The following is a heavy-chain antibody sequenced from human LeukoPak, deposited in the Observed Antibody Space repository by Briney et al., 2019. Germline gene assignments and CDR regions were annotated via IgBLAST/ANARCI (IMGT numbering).Heavy chain of an antibody. D-gene: IGHD5-18*01. V-gene: IGHV4-34*01. Sequence: SETLSLTCAVYGGSFSGYYWSWIRQPPGKGLEWIGEINHSGSTNYNPSLKSRVTISVDTSKSQFSLKLSSVTAADTAVYYCARVRSYGYYFDYWGQGTLVTVSS. CDR3: ARVRSYGYYFDY. CDR2: INHSGST. CDR1: GGSFSGYY. J-gene: IGHJ4*02.